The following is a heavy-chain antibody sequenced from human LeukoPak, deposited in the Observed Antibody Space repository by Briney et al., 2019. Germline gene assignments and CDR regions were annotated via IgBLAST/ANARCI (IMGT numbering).Heavy chain of an antibody. D-gene: IGHD3-3*01. CDR1: GFTSSSYF. CDR3: ARLSDEAFYDFWSGYRDY. CDR2: IKQYGSEK. V-gene: IGHV3-7*01. J-gene: IGHJ4*02. Sequence: SRALLRISCAASGFTSSSYFMRWVRRAPGKGLEWVANIKQYGSEKYYVDSVKGRFTISRDNAKTSLYLQMNSLRAEDTAVYYCARLSDEAFYDFWSGYRDYWGQGTLVTVSS.